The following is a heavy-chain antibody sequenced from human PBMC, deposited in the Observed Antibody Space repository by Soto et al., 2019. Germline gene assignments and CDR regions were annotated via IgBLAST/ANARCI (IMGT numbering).Heavy chain of an antibody. CDR1: GFTFSSYA. CDR3: AKELVSGIAPYYGMDV. V-gene: IGHV3-23*01. J-gene: IGHJ6*02. Sequence: EVPLLESGGGLVQPGGSLRLSCAASGFTFSSYAMSWVRQAPGKGLEWVSAISGSGGSTYYADSVKGRFTISRDNSKNTLYLQMNSLRAEDTAVYYCAKELVSGIAPYYGMDVWGQGTTVTVSS. D-gene: IGHD6-13*01. CDR2: ISGSGGST.